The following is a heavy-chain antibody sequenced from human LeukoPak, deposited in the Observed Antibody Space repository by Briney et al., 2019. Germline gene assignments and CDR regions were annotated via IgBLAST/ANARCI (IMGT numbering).Heavy chain of an antibody. CDR3: AKEFGSSWSSPGAFDI. D-gene: IGHD6-13*01. J-gene: IGHJ3*02. V-gene: IGHV3-33*06. Sequence: PGGSLRLSCAASGFTFSSYGMHWVRQAPGKGLEWVAVIWYYGSNKYYADSVKGRFTISRDNSMTTLYLQMNSLRAEDTAVYYCAKEFGSSWSSPGAFDIWGQGTMVTVSS. CDR1: GFTFSSYG. CDR2: IWYYGSNK.